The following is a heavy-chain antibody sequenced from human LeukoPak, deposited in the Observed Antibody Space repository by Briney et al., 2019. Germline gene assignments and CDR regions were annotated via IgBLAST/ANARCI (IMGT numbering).Heavy chain of an antibody. J-gene: IGHJ4*02. V-gene: IGHV4-34*01. CDR1: GGSFSGYY. CDR2: INHSGST. Sequence: SETLSLTCAVYGGSFSGYYWSWIRHPPGKGLEWMGEINHSGSTNYNPSLKIRVTISVDTSKNQFSLKLNSVTAADTAVYYCARVGYSYGTHFDYWGQGTLVTVSS. D-gene: IGHD5-18*01. CDR3: ARVGYSYGTHFDY.